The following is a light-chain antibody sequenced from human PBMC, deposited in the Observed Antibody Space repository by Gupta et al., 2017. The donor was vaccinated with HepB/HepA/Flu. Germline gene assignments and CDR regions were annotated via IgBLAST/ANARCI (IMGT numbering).Light chain of an antibody. Sequence: VMTQSPVSLALSLTERATINCKSSHSLIYCSNNNNYLAWYKQKPGQPPKLLIYWASTRDCGVPVRFSGSGSGANFTLTISSLQAEDVAVYDCHQYQSVRPGYTFGQGTKVEIK. CDR1: HSLIYCSNNNNY. V-gene: IGKV4-1*01. J-gene: IGKJ2*01. CDR3: HQYQSVRPGYT. CDR2: WAS.